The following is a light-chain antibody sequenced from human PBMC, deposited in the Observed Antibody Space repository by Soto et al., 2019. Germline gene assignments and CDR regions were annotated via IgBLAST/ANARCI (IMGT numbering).Light chain of an antibody. CDR1: QSVSSNY. J-gene: IGKJ1*01. Sequence: EIVLTQSPGTLSLSPGERATLSCRASQSVSSNYLAWFQQKAGRAPRLLIFAASSRDTGIPDRFSGSGSGTDFTLTISRLEPEDSAVYYCQQYGSSPGTFGQGNKVEIK. CDR2: AAS. CDR3: QQYGSSPGT. V-gene: IGKV3-20*01.